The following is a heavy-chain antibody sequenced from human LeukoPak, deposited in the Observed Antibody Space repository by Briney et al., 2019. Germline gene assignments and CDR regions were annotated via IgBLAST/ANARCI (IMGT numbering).Heavy chain of an antibody. D-gene: IGHD3-3*01. CDR1: GFTFSSYG. CDR2: ISYDGSNK. J-gene: IGHJ4*02. V-gene: IGHV3-30*18. Sequence: GGSLRLSCAASGFTFSSYGMHWVRQAPGKGLEWVAVISYDGSNKYYADSVKGRFTISRDNSKNTLYLQMSSLRAEDTAVYYCAKDTSGPFDYWGQGTLVTVSS. CDR3: AKDTSGPFDY.